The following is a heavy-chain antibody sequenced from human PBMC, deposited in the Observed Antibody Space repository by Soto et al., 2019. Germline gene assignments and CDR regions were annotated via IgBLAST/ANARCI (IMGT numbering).Heavy chain of an antibody. Sequence: SETLSLTCAVSGDSISSGGYSWNWIRQPPGKCLEWIGYIYHDGSTSFNPSLKSRVTLSVDSSKNQFSLKLSSVTAADTAVYYCARDSGYFDYWGQGTLVTVYS. CDR3: ARDSGYFDY. CDR2: IYHDGST. CDR1: GDSISSGGYS. V-gene: IGHV4-30-2*01. D-gene: IGHD2-15*01. J-gene: IGHJ4*02.